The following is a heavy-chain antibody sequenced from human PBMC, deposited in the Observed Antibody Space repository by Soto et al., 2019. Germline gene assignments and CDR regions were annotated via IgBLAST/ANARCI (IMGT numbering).Heavy chain of an antibody. J-gene: IGHJ5*02. CDR2: IYYSGST. CDR1: GGSISSSGYY. V-gene: IGHV4-39*01. Sequence: PXETLSVPCTVSGGSISSSGYYWGWIRQPPGKGLEWIGSIYYSGSTYYNPSLKSRVTISVDTSKNQFSLKLSSVTAAETAVYYCARLAVGDFWSGYYSGNWFDTWGQGTLVTVSS. D-gene: IGHD3-3*01. CDR3: ARLAVGDFWSGYYSGNWFDT.